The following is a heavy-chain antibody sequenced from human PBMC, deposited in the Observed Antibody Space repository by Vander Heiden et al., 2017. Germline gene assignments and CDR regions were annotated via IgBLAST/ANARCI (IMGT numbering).Heavy chain of an antibody. CDR3: AKDCEYSGSSLDY. J-gene: IGHJ4*02. CDR1: GFTFSHYA. CDR2: IRGTGGST. V-gene: IGHV3-23*01. Sequence: EVQLLESGGGLVQPGGSLRLSCAATGFTFSHYAMRWVRQAPGMGREWVSGIRGTGGSTYYAASVKGRFTISSDTSKNTLYLQMNSLRAEDTAVYYCAKDCEYSGSSLDYWGQGTLVTVSS. D-gene: IGHD6-6*01.